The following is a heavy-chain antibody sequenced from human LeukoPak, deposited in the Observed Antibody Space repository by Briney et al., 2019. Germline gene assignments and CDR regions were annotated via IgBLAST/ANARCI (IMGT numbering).Heavy chain of an antibody. D-gene: IGHD3/OR15-3a*01. V-gene: IGHV3-53*01. Sequence: GGSLRLSCAASGFTFSSNYMSWVRQAPGMGLEWVSVIYSGGTTYYADSVKGRFTISRDNSKNMLYLQMNSLRAEDTAVYYCAREPGTDYRKYYFNYWGQGTLVTVSS. CDR3: AREPGTDYRKYYFNY. CDR1: GFTFSSNY. CDR2: IYSGGTT. J-gene: IGHJ4*02.